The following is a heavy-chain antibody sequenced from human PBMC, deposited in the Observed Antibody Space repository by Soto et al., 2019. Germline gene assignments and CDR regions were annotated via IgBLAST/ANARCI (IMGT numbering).Heavy chain of an antibody. CDR1: GGSISSGAYY. CDR3: ARVGLRLGDYFDY. D-gene: IGHD3-16*01. J-gene: IGHJ4*02. V-gene: IGHV4-31*03. CDR2: IYYSGNT. Sequence: QVQLQESGPGLVKPSQTLSLTCTVSGGSISSGAYYWSWIRQHPGKGLEWIGYIYYSGNTYYNPSLKSRVTISVDTSKNQFSLQLSSVTAADTAVYYCARVGLRLGDYFDYWGQGTLVSVSS.